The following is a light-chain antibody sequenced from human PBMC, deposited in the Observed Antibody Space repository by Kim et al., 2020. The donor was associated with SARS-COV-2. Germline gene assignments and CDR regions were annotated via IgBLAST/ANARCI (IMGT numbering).Light chain of an antibody. J-gene: IGLJ2*01. Sequence: GQSVTVSCTGTSSDVGSYNRVSWYQPPPGTAPKVMIYEVTNRPSGVPDRFSGSKSGNTASLTISGLQAEDEADYYCSSYTSSNTVIFGGGTQLTVL. V-gene: IGLV2-18*02. CDR3: SSYTSSNTVI. CDR1: SSDVGSYNR. CDR2: EVT.